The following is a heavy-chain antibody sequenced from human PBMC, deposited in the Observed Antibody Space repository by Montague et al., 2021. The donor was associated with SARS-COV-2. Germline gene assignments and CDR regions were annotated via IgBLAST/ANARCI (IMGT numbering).Heavy chain of an antibody. Sequence: FLRLSCAASGFSFNGYSMHWVRQAPGKGLVWVAVISYDGRNKYYADSVKGRFTISRDNSKNTLYLQMDSLRAEDTAMYFCASVLGVYYGMDVWGQGTTVTVSS. J-gene: IGHJ6*02. CDR2: ISYDGRNK. D-gene: IGHD3-3*01. CDR3: ASVLGVYYGMDV. V-gene: IGHV3-30-3*01. CDR1: GFSFNGYS.